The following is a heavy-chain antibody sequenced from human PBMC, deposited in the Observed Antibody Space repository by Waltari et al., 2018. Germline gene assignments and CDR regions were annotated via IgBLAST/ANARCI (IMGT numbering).Heavy chain of an antibody. CDR1: GCSISSYY. Sequence: QVQLQESGPGLVKPSETLSLTCTVSGCSISSYYWSWIRQPPGKVLAWIGYIYYSGSTNYNPSLKSRVTISVDTSKNQFSLKLSSVTAADTAVYYCARGGNSDNWFDPWGQGTLVTVSS. V-gene: IGHV4-59*01. CDR2: IYYSGST. D-gene: IGHD2-21*02. CDR3: ARGGNSDNWFDP. J-gene: IGHJ5*02.